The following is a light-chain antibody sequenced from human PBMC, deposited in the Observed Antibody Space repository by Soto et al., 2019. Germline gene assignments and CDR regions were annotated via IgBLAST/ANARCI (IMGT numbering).Light chain of an antibody. CDR3: QQFSDYLIT. V-gene: IGKV1D-13*01. J-gene: IGKJ5*01. Sequence: AIQLTQSPSSLSASVGDRVTISCRASQGIYSALAWYQQKPGKAPKVLIYDASNLASGVPSRFSGSGSGTDFTLTISSLQPEDFATYHCQQFSDYLITFGQGTRLEIK. CDR1: QGIYSA. CDR2: DAS.